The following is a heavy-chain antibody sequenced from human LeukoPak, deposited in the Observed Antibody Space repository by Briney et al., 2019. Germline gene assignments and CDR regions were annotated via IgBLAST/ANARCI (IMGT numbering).Heavy chain of an antibody. CDR2: IWYDGSNK. CDR3: ARGNSYGYGNAFDI. CDR1: GFTFSSYG. J-gene: IGHJ3*02. Sequence: PGGSLRLSCAASGFTFSSYGMHWVRQAPGKGLEWVAVIWYDGSNKYYADSVKGRFTISRDNSKNTLYLQMNSLRAEDTAAYYCARGNSYGYGNAFDIWGQGTMVTVSS. D-gene: IGHD5-18*01. V-gene: IGHV3-33*01.